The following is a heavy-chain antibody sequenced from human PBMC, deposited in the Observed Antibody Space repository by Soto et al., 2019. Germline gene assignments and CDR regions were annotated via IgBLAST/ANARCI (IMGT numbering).Heavy chain of an antibody. V-gene: IGHV3-53*01. J-gene: IGHJ4*02. CDR3: HGYGH. D-gene: IGHD5-12*01. Sequence: EVQGEESGGGLIQPGGSLRLSCAVSGFTVTINYMSWVRQAPGKGLEWVSVIYTGGTTFYADSVKGRFTISRDTSRNTLYLQMNSLRGEDTAVYYCHGYGHWGQGTLVTVSS. CDR1: GFTVTINY. CDR2: IYTGGTT.